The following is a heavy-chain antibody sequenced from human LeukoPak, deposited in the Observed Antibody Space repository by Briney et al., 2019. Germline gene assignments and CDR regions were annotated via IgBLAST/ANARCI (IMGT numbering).Heavy chain of an antibody. CDR3: AKRPRGSLDGSVDY. V-gene: IGHV3-7*01. J-gene: IGHJ4*02. CDR2: IKQDGSEK. CDR1: GFTFSSYW. D-gene: IGHD5-24*01. Sequence: GGSLRLSCTASGFTFSSYWMSWVRQAPGKGLEWVANIKQDGSEKYYVDSVKGRFTISRDNSKNTLYLQMNSLRAEDTAVYYCAKRPRGSLDGSVDYWGQGTLVTVSS.